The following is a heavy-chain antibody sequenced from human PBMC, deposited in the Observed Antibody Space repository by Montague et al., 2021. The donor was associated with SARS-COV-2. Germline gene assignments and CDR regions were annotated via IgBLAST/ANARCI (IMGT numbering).Heavy chain of an antibody. J-gene: IGHJ4*02. CDR3: ARQPYLASAYYFDY. Sequence: SETLSLTCSVSGASITTYYWSWIRRAPGKGLEWIAYIFHSGHTNYNPSLRSRVAISIDTSRDQFSLSLTSITAADTAVYYRARQPYLASAYYFDYWGLGTLVTVSS. D-gene: IGHD3-10*01. CDR1: GASITTYY. V-gene: IGHV4-59*01. CDR2: IFHSGHT.